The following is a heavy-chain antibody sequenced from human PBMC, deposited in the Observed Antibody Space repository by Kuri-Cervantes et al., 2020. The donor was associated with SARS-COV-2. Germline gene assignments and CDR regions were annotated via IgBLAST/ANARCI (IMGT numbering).Heavy chain of an antibody. Sequence: ESLKISCTVSGGSVNSGSYYWSWIRQPPGKGLEWIGDIFSSGRTNYNPSLKSRVTISVDTSKNQFSLNLTSVTAADTAVYYCARLRRHNNGWFATGYYMDVWGNGTAVTVSS. CDR3: ARLRRHNNGWFATGYYMDV. CDR2: IFSSGRT. D-gene: IGHD6-19*01. J-gene: IGHJ6*03. CDR1: GGSVNSGSYY. V-gene: IGHV4-61*01.